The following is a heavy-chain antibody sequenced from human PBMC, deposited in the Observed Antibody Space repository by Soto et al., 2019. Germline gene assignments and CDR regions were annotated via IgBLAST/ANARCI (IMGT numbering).Heavy chain of an antibody. CDR1: GFTFGDCA. J-gene: IGHJ4*02. CDR3: TAGKLYPSLDFDY. V-gene: IGHV3-49*04. CDR2: IRSKAYGGTT. Sequence: LRLSCTASGFTFGDCAMSWVRQAPGKGLEWVGFIRSKAYGGTTEYAASVKGRFTISRDDSKSIAYLQMNSLKTEDTAVYYCTAGKLYPSLDFDYWGQGTLVTVSS. D-gene: IGHD2-8*01.